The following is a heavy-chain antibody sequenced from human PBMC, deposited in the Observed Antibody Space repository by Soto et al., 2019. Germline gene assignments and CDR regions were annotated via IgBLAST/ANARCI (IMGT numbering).Heavy chain of an antibody. J-gene: IGHJ6*03. CDR1: GYTFTSYY. Sequence: ASVKVSCKASGYTFTSYYMHWVRQPPGKGLEWMGLINPSGGSTSYAQKFQGRVTMTRDTSTSTVYMELSSLRSEDTAVYYCARAAITIFGVVIIQSPDYYYYMDVWGKGTTVTVSS. V-gene: IGHV1-46*03. CDR3: ARAAITIFGVVIIQSPDYYYYMDV. D-gene: IGHD3-3*01. CDR2: INPSGGST.